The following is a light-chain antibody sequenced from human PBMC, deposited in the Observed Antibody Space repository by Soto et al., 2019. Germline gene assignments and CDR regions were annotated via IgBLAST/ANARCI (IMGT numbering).Light chain of an antibody. CDR1: QSVSSY. J-gene: IGKJ4*01. V-gene: IGKV3-11*01. CDR2: DAS. Sequence: EIVLTQSPATLSLSPGERATLSCRASQSVSSYLAWYQQKPGQAPRLLIYDASNRATGIPARFSGSGSGTDFTLTISSLEPEDFAVYYCQHYGGSVLTFGGGTKVEIK. CDR3: QHYGGSVLT.